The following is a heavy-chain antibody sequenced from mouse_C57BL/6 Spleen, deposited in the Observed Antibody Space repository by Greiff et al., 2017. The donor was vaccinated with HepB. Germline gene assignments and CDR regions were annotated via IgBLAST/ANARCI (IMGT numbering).Heavy chain of an antibody. J-gene: IGHJ4*01. CDR2: IHPNSGST. Sequence: QVQLKQPGAELVKPGASVKLSCKASGYTFTSYWMHWVKQRPGQGLEWIGMIHPNSGSTNYNEKFKSKATLTVDKSSRTAYMQLSSLTAEDSAVYYCARNLRRYYAMDYWGQGTSVTVSS. CDR3: ARNLRRYYAMDY. CDR1: GYTFTSYW. V-gene: IGHV1-64*01.